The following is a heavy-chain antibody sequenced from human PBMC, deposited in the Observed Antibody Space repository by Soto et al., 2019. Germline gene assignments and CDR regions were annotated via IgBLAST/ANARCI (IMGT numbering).Heavy chain of an antibody. Sequence: ASVKVSCKASGYTFTSYGISWVRQAPGQGLEWMGWISAYNGNTNYAQKLQGRVTMTTDTSTSTAYMELRSLRADDTAVYYCASTESSAAIYDDYYGMDVWGQGTTVTVSS. CDR3: ASTESSAAIYDDYYGMDV. CDR2: ISAYNGNT. CDR1: GYTFTSYG. J-gene: IGHJ6*02. D-gene: IGHD5-18*01. V-gene: IGHV1-18*04.